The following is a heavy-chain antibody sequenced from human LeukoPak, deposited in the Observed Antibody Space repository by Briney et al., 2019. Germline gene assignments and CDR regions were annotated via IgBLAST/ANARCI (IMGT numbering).Heavy chain of an antibody. CDR1: GYTFTSYG. D-gene: IGHD2-2*01. CDR2: TSAYYGNT. Sequence: ASVKVSCKASGYTFTSYGLTWVRQAPGQGLEWMGWTSAYYGNTNSAQKFQGRVTMTTDTSTSTAYMELRSLTSDDTAVYYCARVVRGADAFDIWGQGTMVTVSS. CDR3: ARVVRGADAFDI. J-gene: IGHJ3*02. V-gene: IGHV1-18*01.